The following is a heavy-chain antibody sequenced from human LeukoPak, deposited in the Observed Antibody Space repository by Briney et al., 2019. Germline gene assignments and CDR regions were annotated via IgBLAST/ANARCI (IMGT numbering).Heavy chain of an antibody. J-gene: IGHJ3*02. Sequence: SETLSLTXAVYGGSFSGYYWSWIRQSPGKGLEWLGEINHSGSTNYNPSLKSRVTISVDTSKNQFSLKLSSVTAADTAVYYCARQGPYSSSWYEAFDIWGQGTMVTVSS. CDR3: ARQGPYSSSWYEAFDI. CDR1: GGSFSGYY. CDR2: INHSGST. V-gene: IGHV4-34*01. D-gene: IGHD6-13*01.